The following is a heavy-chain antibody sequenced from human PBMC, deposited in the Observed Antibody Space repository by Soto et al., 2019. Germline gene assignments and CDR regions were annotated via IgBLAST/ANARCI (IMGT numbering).Heavy chain of an antibody. J-gene: IGHJ6*02. D-gene: IGHD6-13*01. CDR3: AREGVSSSLYYYYALDV. V-gene: IGHV4-59*01. CDR2: IYYSGST. CDR1: GGSISSYY. Sequence: QVQLQESGPGLVKPSETLSLTCTVSGGSISSYYWSWIRQPPGKGLEWIGYIYYSGSTNYSPSLKSRVTISVDTSKNQFSLNLSSVTAADTAVYYCAREGVSSSLYYYYALDVWGQGTTVTVSS.